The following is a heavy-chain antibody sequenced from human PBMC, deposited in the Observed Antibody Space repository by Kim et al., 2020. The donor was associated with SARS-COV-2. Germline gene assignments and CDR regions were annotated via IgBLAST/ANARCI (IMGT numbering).Heavy chain of an antibody. V-gene: IGHV4-59*13. CDR1: GGSISSYY. Sequence: SETLSLTCTVSGGSISSYYWSWIRQPPGKGLEWIGYIYYSGSTNYNPSLKSRVTISVDTSKNQFSLKLSSVTAADTAVYYCARARELERHFYFDYWGQGT. CDR2: IYYSGST. CDR3: ARARELERHFYFDY. J-gene: IGHJ4*02. D-gene: IGHD1-1*01.